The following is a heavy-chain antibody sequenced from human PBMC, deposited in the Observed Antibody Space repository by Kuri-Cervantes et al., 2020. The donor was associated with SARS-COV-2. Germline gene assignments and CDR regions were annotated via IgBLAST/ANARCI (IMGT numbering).Heavy chain of an antibody. CDR3: AITGPAIFGVVINPTFDY. CDR2: VYYSGST. CDR1: GGFISNSSYY. V-gene: IGHV4-39*07. D-gene: IGHD3-3*01. Sequence: GSLRLSCTVSGGFISNSSYYWGWIRQPPGKGLEGIGSVYYSGSTYYNPSLKSRVTIYVDTSKNQFSLKLSSVTAADTAVYYCAITGPAIFGVVINPTFDYWGQGTLVTVSS. J-gene: IGHJ4*02.